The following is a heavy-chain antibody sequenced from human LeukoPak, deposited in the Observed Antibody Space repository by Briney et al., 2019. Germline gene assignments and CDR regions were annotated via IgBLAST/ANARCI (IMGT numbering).Heavy chain of an antibody. CDR2: IIPIFGTA. CDR1: GGTFSSYA. CDR3: ARVPTGYYDSSGYYSWTNWFDP. V-gene: IGHV1-69*05. Sequence: ASVKVSCKASGGTFSSYAISWVRQAPGQGLEWMGGIIPIFGTANYAQKFQGRVTITTDVSTSTAYMELSSLRSEDTAVYYCARVPTGYYDSSGYYSWTNWFDPWGQGTLVTVSS. J-gene: IGHJ5*02. D-gene: IGHD3-22*01.